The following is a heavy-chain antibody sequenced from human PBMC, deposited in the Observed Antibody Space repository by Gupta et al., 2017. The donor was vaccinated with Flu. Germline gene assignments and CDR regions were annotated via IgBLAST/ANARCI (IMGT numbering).Heavy chain of an antibody. CDR1: GGSFSGYY. Sequence: QEQLQQWGARLLKPSETLSLTCAVYGGSFSGYYWRWIRQPPGKGLEWIGEINYSGSTNYNPSLKNRITISVDTSKNQISLRLISVTAADTAVYYCAKIGARRIHWFDPWGQGTLVTVSS. V-gene: IGHV4-34*02. D-gene: IGHD6-6*01. J-gene: IGHJ5*02. CDR3: AKIGARRIHWFDP. CDR2: INYSGST.